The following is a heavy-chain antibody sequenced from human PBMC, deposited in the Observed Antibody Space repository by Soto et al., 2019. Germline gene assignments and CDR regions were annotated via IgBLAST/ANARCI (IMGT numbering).Heavy chain of an antibody. Sequence: XGTLSLTFTVSGGSISTYYWNWIRQSPGKGLEWIGYIYRTGSTHYNPSLNSRAAISLGTSRNQFSLQLNSVTAADTAVYFCARQIGDDPFDIWGQGTMVTVSS. CDR2: IYRTGST. D-gene: IGHD3-3*01. CDR1: GGSISTYY. J-gene: IGHJ3*02. CDR3: ARQIGDDPFDI. V-gene: IGHV4-4*09.